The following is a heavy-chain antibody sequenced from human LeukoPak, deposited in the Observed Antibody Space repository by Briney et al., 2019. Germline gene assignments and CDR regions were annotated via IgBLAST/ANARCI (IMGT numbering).Heavy chain of an antibody. Sequence: PGGSLRLSCAASGFTFSSDAMYWGRQAPGKGLEWVSGIFGSGGSTHYADSVKGRFTISRDNSKNTVYLQMNSLRAEDTAVYYCAKTTTGYSSGRYPGWPVDYWGQGTLVTVSS. D-gene: IGHD6-19*01. V-gene: IGHV3-23*01. CDR3: AKTTTGYSSGRYPGWPVDY. J-gene: IGHJ4*02. CDR2: IFGSGGST. CDR1: GFTFSSDA.